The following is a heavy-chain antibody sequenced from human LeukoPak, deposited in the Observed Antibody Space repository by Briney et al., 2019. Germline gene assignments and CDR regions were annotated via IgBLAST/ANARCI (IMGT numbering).Heavy chain of an antibody. J-gene: IGHJ5*02. CDR3: ARGSTGFFAA. CDR1: GGSISSYY. Sequence: SETLSLTCTVSGGSISSYYWSWIRQPPGKGLEWIGYIYYSGSTNYNPSLKSPVTISVDTSKNQFSLKLSSVTAADTAVYYCARGSTGFFAAWGQGTLVTVSS. V-gene: IGHV4-59*01. CDR2: IYYSGST. D-gene: IGHD1-14*01.